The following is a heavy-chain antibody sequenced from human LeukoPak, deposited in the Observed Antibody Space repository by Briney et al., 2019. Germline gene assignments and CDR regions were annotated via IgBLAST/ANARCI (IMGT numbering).Heavy chain of an antibody. CDR1: GFTFSTYT. J-gene: IGHJ4*02. V-gene: IGHV3-21*06. CDR3: ARELVGALSSFDY. CDR2: IDSSSAYI. Sequence: GGSLRLSCVASGFTFSTYTMKWVRQAPGKGLEWVSSIDSSSAYIYYADSVGGRLTISRDNAKNSLYLQMNGLRAEDTAIYYCARELVGALSSFDYWGQGTLVTVSS. D-gene: IGHD1-26*01.